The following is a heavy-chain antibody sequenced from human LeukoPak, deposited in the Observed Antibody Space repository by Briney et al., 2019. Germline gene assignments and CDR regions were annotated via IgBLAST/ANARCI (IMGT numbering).Heavy chain of an antibody. D-gene: IGHD3-3*01. Sequence: PSETLSLTCGVYGGSFSAHYWTWICQPPGKGLEWIGEINHSGSTNYKPSLKSRVPISVDTSNNRFSLKLSSVTAADTAVYYCARRNYDFWSGYYAVWFDPWGQGTLVTVSS. CDR1: GGSFSAHY. J-gene: IGHJ5*02. CDR3: ARRNYDFWSGYYAVWFDP. CDR2: INHSGST. V-gene: IGHV4-34*01.